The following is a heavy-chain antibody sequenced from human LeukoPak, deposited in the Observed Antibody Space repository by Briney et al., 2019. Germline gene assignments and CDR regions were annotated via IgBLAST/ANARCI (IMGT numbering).Heavy chain of an antibody. J-gene: IGHJ4*02. CDR3: ARGPLVGIAARPPGDY. CDR1: GGSISSYY. D-gene: IGHD6-6*01. Sequence: SETLSLTCTVSGGSISSYYWSWIRQPAGKGLEWIGRFYTSGSTNYNPSLKSRVTISVDTSKNQFSLKLSSVTAADTAVYYCARGPLVGIAARPPGDYWGQGTLVTVSS. V-gene: IGHV4-4*07. CDR2: FYTSGST.